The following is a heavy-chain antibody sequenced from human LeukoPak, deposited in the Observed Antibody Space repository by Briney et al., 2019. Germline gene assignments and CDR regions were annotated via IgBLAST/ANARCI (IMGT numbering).Heavy chain of an antibody. CDR3: AKPRTRWELRGTPPGDDDY. Sequence: PGGSLRLSCAASGFTFSSCAMSWVRQAPGKGLEWVSDISGSGGNTYYADSVKGRFTISRDNSKDTLYLQMNSLRAEDTAVYYCAKPRTRWELRGTPPGDDDYWGQGTLVTVSS. CDR1: GFTFSSCA. J-gene: IGHJ4*02. D-gene: IGHD1-26*01. V-gene: IGHV3-23*01. CDR2: ISGSGGNT.